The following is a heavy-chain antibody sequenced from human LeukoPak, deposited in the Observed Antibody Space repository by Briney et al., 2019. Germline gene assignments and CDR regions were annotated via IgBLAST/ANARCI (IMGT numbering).Heavy chain of an antibody. CDR1: GSTVSNNY. V-gene: IGHV3-66*01. J-gene: IGHJ4*02. CDR2: IYSGGAT. CDR3: ARDPPAVAANTYG. D-gene: IGHD6-6*01. Sequence: GGSLRLSCAASGSTVSNNYMRWVREAPGKGLEWVSLIYSGGATFDADAVKGRFTISRDGSKNTLYLQMNSLRAEDTAVYYCARDPPAVAANTYGWGQGTLVTVSS.